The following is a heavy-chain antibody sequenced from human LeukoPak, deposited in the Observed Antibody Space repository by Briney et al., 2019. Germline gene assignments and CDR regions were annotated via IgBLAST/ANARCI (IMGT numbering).Heavy chain of an antibody. CDR1: GFTFSSYW. V-gene: IGHV3-74*01. Sequence: GGSLRLSCAASGFTFSSYWMHWVRQAPGKGLVWVSRINSDGSSTNYADSVKGRFTISRDNSKNTLYLQMNSLRAEDTAVYYCVKRPGIAAAGTLSYFDYWGQGTLVTVSS. J-gene: IGHJ4*02. D-gene: IGHD6-13*01. CDR2: INSDGSST. CDR3: VKRPGIAAAGTLSYFDY.